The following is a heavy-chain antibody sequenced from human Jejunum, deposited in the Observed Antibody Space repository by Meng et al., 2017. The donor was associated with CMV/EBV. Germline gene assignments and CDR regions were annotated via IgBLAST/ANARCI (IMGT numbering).Heavy chain of an antibody. CDR3: AKGKSYFLEY. D-gene: IGHD3-10*01. J-gene: IGHJ4*02. Sequence: CAASGFTFSNFHMNWVRQAPGKGLEWVAYISGGGLPKYYADSMKGRITISRDNAKNSLYLQIDNVGVDDTAVYYCAKGKSYFLEYWGPGALVTVSS. CDR1: GFTFSNFH. CDR2: ISGGGLPK. V-gene: IGHV3-11*04.